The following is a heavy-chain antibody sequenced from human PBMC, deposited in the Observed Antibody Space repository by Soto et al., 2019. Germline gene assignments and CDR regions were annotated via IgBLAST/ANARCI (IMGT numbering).Heavy chain of an antibody. V-gene: IGHV4-39*01. CDR1: GGSISSSSYY. CDR3: ARQVTSGSLLNLFCFDY. Sequence: PSETLSLTCTVSGGSISSSSYYWGWIRQPPGKGLEWIGSIYYSGSTYYNPSLKSRVTISVDTSKNQFSLKLSSVTAADTAVYYCARQVTSGSLLNLFCFDYWGQGTLVTVSS. D-gene: IGHD1-26*01. J-gene: IGHJ4*02. CDR2: IYYSGST.